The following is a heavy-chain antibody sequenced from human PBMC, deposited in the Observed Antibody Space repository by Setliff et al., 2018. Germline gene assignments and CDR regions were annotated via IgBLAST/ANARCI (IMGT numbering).Heavy chain of an antibody. Sequence: SETLSLTCTVSGGSISSTTYYWGWIRQAPGKGLEWIGSISYSGSTYYNPSLESRVTISVDTSKNQFSLRLRPVTAADTAVYFCARPGRSNYWDSFDYWGQGTLVTVSS. CDR3: ARPGRSNYWDSFDY. CDR1: GGSISSTTYY. D-gene: IGHD3-10*01. V-gene: IGHV4-39*07. J-gene: IGHJ4*02. CDR2: ISYSGST.